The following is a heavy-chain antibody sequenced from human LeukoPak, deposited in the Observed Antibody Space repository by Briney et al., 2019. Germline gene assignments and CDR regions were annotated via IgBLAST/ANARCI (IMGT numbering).Heavy chain of an antibody. J-gene: IGHJ6*03. D-gene: IGHD5-24*01. CDR3: ARLRRDGYNYYYYYYMDV. CDR1: GGSLSSSSYY. Sequence: SETLSLTCTVSGGSLSSSSYYWGWIRQPPGKGLEWIGSIYCSGSTYYNPSLKSRVTISVDTSKNQFSLKLSSVTAADTAVYYCARLRRDGYNYYYYYYMDVWGKGTTVTVSS. V-gene: IGHV4-39*01. CDR2: IYCSGST.